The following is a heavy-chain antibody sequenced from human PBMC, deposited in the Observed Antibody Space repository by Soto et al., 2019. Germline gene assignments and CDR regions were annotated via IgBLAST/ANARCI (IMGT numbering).Heavy chain of an antibody. CDR2: IKHDGSEQ. J-gene: IGHJ5*02. V-gene: IGHV3-7*01. CDR3: AKPHLEYSSSYYNWFDP. D-gene: IGHD6-6*01. CDR1: GFTFSRYW. Sequence: GGSLRLSCAASGFTFSRYWMDWVRQAPRKGLEWVATIKHDGSEQYYVDSVKGRFIVSRDNSKNTLYLQMNSLRAEDTAVYYCAKPHLEYSSSYYNWFDPWGQGTLV.